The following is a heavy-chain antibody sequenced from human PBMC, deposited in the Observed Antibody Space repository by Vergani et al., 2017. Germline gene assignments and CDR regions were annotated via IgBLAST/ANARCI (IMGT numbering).Heavy chain of an antibody. J-gene: IGHJ5*02. CDR1: GGSMSDFY. CDR2: IYPNGNG. D-gene: IGHD2-21*01. Sequence: QVHLQESGPGVVKPSDTLSLTCTVSGGSMSDFYWNWIRQPAGRGLEWIGRIYPNGNGNYNESLRSRLTMSIATSRSQFSLSLSSLTAADTAVYYCARGNCGVNCPKYNWLAPWGRGILVTVSS. CDR3: ARGNCGVNCPKYNWLAP. V-gene: IGHV4-4*07.